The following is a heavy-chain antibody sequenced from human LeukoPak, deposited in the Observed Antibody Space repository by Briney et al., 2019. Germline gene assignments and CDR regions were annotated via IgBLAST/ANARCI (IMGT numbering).Heavy chain of an antibody. CDR3: ARDRWYAFDY. CDR1: GYTFTING. V-gene: IGHV1-18*01. Sequence: ASVKVSFKASGYTFTINGISWVRQAPGRGRGWMGWISANSGDTNYTQKFHGRVTLTRDTSTGTAYMELNSLTYDDTAVYYCARDRWYAFDYWGQGTLVTVSS. D-gene: IGHD6-13*01. CDR2: ISANSGDT. J-gene: IGHJ4*02.